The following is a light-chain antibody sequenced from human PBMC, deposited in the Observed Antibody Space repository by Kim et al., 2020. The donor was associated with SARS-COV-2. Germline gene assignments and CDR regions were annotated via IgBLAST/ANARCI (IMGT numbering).Light chain of an antibody. Sequence: LSPGERATLSCRASQSVTSNYLAWYQQKPGQAPRLLIYGASSRATGIPDRFSGSGSGTDFTLTISRLEPEDFAVYYCQQYGSSLYTFGQGTKLEI. CDR1: QSVTSNY. CDR2: GAS. V-gene: IGKV3-20*01. CDR3: QQYGSSLYT. J-gene: IGKJ2*01.